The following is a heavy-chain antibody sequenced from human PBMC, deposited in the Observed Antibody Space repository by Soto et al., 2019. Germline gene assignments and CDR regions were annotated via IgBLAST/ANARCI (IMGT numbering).Heavy chain of an antibody. CDR2: FDPEDGET. J-gene: IGHJ4*02. D-gene: IGHD2-15*01. V-gene: IGHV1-24*01. Sequence: QVQLVQSGAEVKKPGASVKVSCKVSGYTLTELSMHWVRQAPGKGLEWMGGFDPEDGETIYAQKFQGRVTMTEDTYTDTAYMELSSLRSEDTAVYYCATDLGYCSGGSCYSVNDYWGQGTLVTVSS. CDR1: GYTLTELS. CDR3: ATDLGYCSGGSCYSVNDY.